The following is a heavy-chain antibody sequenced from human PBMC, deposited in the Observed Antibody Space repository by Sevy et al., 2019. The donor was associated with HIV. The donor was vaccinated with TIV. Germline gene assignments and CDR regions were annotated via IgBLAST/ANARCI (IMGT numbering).Heavy chain of an antibody. CDR2: MYYDGSA. V-gene: IGHV4-39*01. D-gene: IGHD5-18*01. CDR1: GGSISSGSYY. CDR3: ARGEDSAMIDY. J-gene: IGHJ4*02. Sequence: SETLSLTCTVSGGSISSGSYYWGWIRQPPEKGLEWIGTMYYDGSAYYNPSLQSRVSMSVDTSKNQFSLNLSSVTAADTAVYFCARGEDSAMIDYWGQGTLVTVSS.